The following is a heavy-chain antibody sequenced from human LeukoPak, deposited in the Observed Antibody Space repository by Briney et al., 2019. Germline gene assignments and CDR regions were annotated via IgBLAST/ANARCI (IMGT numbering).Heavy chain of an antibody. CDR1: GFAFGSYW. D-gene: IGHD1-26*01. Sequence: PGGSLRLSCAASGFAFGSYWMHWVRQAPGKGLVWVSRINSDGSNIRYADSVKGRFTISRANANNTLYLQMNSLRAEDTAVYYCTRDGSGSRIPFDYWGQGTLVTVSS. CDR2: INSDGSNI. V-gene: IGHV3-74*01. J-gene: IGHJ4*02. CDR3: TRDGSGSRIPFDY.